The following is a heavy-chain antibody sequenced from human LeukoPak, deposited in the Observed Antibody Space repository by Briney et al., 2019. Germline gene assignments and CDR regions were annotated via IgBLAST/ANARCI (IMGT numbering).Heavy chain of an antibody. D-gene: IGHD3-22*01. CDR3: ANRPGYYYDSSGYYARDAFDF. V-gene: IGHV3-23*01. CDR2: ISSSGGST. J-gene: IGHJ3*01. Sequence: PGGSLRLSCAASGFTFSSYAMIWVRQAPGKGLEWVSAISSSGGSTYYADSAKGRFTISRDNSKNTLSLQMNSLRAEDTAVYYCANRPGYYYDSSGYYARDAFDFRSQGAMVAVSS. CDR1: GFTFSSYA.